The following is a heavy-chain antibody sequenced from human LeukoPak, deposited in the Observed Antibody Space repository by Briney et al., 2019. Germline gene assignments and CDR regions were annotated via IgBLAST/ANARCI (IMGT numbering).Heavy chain of an antibody. CDR3: ARVRRYCSGGSCYFDY. CDR2: ISAYNGNT. CDR1: GYTFTSYG. Sequence: ASVKVSCKASGYTFTSYGISRVRQAPGQGLEWMGWISAYNGNTNYAQKLQGRVTMTTDTSTSTAYMELRSLRSDDTAVYYCARVRRYCSGGSCYFDYWGQGTLVTVSS. D-gene: IGHD2-15*01. V-gene: IGHV1-18*01. J-gene: IGHJ4*02.